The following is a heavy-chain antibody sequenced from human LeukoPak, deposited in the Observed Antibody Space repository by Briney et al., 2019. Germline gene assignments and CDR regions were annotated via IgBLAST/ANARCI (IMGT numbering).Heavy chain of an antibody. V-gene: IGHV1-18*01. CDR1: GYTFTSYG. CDR3: ARDVSCSSTSCFRRLRNWFDP. J-gene: IGHJ5*02. CDR2: ISAYNGNT. D-gene: IGHD2-2*01. Sequence: ASVKVSCKASGYTFTSYGISWVRQVPGQGLEWMGWISAYNGNTNYAQKFQGRVTITADKSTSTAYMELSSLRSEDTAVYYCARDVSCSSTSCFRRLRNWFDPWGQGTLVTVSS.